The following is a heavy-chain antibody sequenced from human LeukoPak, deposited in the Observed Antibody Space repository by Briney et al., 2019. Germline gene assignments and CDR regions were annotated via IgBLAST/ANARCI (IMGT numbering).Heavy chain of an antibody. CDR2: IYHSAST. CDR3: AGGAQPFYN. CDR1: GYSISSGYY. J-gene: IGHJ4*02. D-gene: IGHD1-1*01. V-gene: IGHV4-38-2*01. Sequence: PSETLSLTCAVSGYSISSGYYWGWIRQPPGKGPEWIGNIYHSASTYYNPSLKSRVTISVDTSKNHFSLKLSSVTAADTAVYYCAGGAQPFYNWGQGTLVTVSS.